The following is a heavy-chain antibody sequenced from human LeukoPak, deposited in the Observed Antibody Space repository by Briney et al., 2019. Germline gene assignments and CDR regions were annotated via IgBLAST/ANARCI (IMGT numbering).Heavy chain of an antibody. D-gene: IGHD4-23*01. J-gene: IGHJ4*02. Sequence: SETLSLTCTGSGGSISSGGYYWSWIRQPPGKGLEWIGSIYYSGSTYYNPSLKSRVTISVDTSKNQFSLKLSSVTAADTAVYYCARGDMTTVVQFDYWGQGTLVTVSS. CDR3: ARGDMTTVVQFDY. V-gene: IGHV4-39*07. CDR2: IYYSGST. CDR1: GGSISSGGYY.